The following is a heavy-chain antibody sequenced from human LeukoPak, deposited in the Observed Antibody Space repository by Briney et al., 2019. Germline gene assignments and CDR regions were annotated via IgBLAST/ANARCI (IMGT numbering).Heavy chain of an antibody. CDR1: GGSISSSSYY. D-gene: IGHD3-22*01. CDR2: IYYSGST. Sequence: SETLSLTCTVSGGSISSSSYYWGWIRQPPGKGLEWIGSIYYSGSTYYNPSLKSRVTISVDTSKNQFSLKLSSVTAADTAVYYCARSHLYYDPPYYFDYWGQGTLVTVSS. V-gene: IGHV4-39*07. J-gene: IGHJ4*02. CDR3: ARSHLYYDPPYYFDY.